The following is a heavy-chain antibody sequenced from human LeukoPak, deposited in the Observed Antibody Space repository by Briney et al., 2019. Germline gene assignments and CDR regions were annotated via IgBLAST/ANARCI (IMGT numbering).Heavy chain of an antibody. CDR3: AKTLSGYDVVGY. Sequence: PSETLSLTCAVYGGSFSDYYWSWIRQSPGKGLEWIGEINYSGSTNYNPSLKSRVTISVDTSKNQFSLRLSSVTAADTAVYYCAKTLSGYDVVGYWGQGTLVTVSS. CDR2: INYSGST. V-gene: IGHV4-34*01. J-gene: IGHJ4*02. CDR1: GGSFSDYY. D-gene: IGHD5-12*01.